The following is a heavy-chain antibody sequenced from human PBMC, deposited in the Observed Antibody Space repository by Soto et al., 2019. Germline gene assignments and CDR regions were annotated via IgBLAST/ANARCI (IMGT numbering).Heavy chain of an antibody. D-gene: IGHD5-12*01. CDR1: GFTCDDYA. CDR2: ISRNSGSI. CDR3: AKGSGYETSYYFDY. Sequence: EVQLVESGGGLVQPGRSLRLSCAASGFTCDDYAMHWVRQAPGKGLEGVSGISRNSGSIGYADSVKGRFTISRDNAKNSLYLQMNSLRAEDTALYYCAKGSGYETSYYFDYWGQGTLVTVSS. V-gene: IGHV3-9*01. J-gene: IGHJ4*02.